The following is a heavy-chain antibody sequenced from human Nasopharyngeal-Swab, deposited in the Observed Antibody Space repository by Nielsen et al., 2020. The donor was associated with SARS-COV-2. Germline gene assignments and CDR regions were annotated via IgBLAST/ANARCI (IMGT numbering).Heavy chain of an antibody. CDR3: ARVRGDYDSSGYYYHDGAFDI. V-gene: IGHV3-74*01. J-gene: IGHJ3*02. D-gene: IGHD3-22*01. CDR2: INSDGSST. Sequence: GGSLRLSCAASGFTFSSYRMHWVRQAPGKGLVWVSRINSDGSSTSYADSVKGRFTISRDNAKNTLYLQMNSLRAEDTAVYYCARVRGDYDSSGYYYHDGAFDIWGQGTMVTVSS. CDR1: GFTFSSYR.